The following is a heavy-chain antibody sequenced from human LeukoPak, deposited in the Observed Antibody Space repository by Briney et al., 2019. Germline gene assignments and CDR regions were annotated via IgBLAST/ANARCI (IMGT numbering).Heavy chain of an antibody. CDR2: ISSDSSYI. Sequence: GGSLRLSCAASGFTFSNYGMTWVRQAPGKGLEWVSCISSDSSYIYYADSLKGRFTISRDNARNSLYLQMNSLRAEDTAIYYCARAMLGVGDAFHIWGQGTMVTVSS. J-gene: IGHJ3*02. V-gene: IGHV3-21*01. CDR1: GFTFSNYG. D-gene: IGHD3-10*02. CDR3: ARAMLGVGDAFHI.